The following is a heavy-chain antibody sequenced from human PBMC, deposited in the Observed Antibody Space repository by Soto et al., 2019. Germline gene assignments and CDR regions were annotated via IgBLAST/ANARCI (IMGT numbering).Heavy chain of an antibody. V-gene: IGHV3-74*01. CDR2: ISNDGSST. CDR1: GFTFSSYW. J-gene: IGHJ1*01. CDR3: ARLPNKSPQN. Sequence: EVQLVASGGGLVQPGGSLRLSCVASGFTFSSYWMHWVRQAPGKGLVWVSSISNDGSSTSYADPVKGRFTISRANAKNTLYLQMNSLRAEDTAVYYCARLPNKSPQNWGQGTLVIVSP.